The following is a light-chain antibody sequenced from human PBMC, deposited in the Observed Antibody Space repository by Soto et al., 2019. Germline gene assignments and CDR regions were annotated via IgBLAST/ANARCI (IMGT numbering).Light chain of an antibody. Sequence: QTVVTQEPSFSVSPGGTVTLTCGLSSGSVSTSYYPSWYQQTPGQAPRTLIYSTNTRSSGVPDRFSGSILGNKAALTITGAQAEDESDYYWGLYRGRGISVFGGGTKLTVL. CDR2: STN. V-gene: IGLV8-61*01. CDR3: GLYRGRGISV. J-gene: IGLJ2*01. CDR1: SGSVSTSYY.